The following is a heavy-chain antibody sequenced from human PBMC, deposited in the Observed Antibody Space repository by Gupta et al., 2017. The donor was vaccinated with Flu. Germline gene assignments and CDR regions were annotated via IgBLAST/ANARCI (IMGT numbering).Heavy chain of an antibody. CDR3: ARDRWFGELLDRTLGFDP. Sequence: QVQLVESGGGVVQPGRSLRLSCAASGFTFSSYGMHWVRQAPGKGLEWVAVIWYDGSNKYYADSVKGRFTISRDNSENTLYLQMNSLRAEDTAVYYCARDRWFGELLDRTLGFDPWGQGTLVTVSS. J-gene: IGHJ5*02. CDR2: IWYDGSNK. CDR1: GFTFSSYG. D-gene: IGHD3-10*01. V-gene: IGHV3-33*01.